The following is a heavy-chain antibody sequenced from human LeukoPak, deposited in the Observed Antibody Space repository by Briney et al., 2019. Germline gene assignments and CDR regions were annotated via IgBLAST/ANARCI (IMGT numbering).Heavy chain of an antibody. D-gene: IGHD3-22*01. V-gene: IGHV1-46*01. Sequence: ASVKVSCKASGYMFTSYYMHWVRQAPGQGLEWMGIINPSGGSTSYAQKFQGRVTMTRDTSTSTVYMELSSLRSEDTAVYYCARASYYYDSSGYYYFDYWGQGTLVTVSS. CDR3: ARASYYYDSSGYYYFDY. CDR1: GYMFTSYY. J-gene: IGHJ4*02. CDR2: INPSGGST.